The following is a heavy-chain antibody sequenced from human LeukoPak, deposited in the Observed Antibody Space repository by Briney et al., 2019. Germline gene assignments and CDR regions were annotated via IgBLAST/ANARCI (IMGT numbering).Heavy chain of an antibody. CDR1: GYTFTSYG. D-gene: IGHD3-3*01. V-gene: IGHV1-18*01. CDR3: ARDEYYDFWSGYYYLPLFDY. CDR2: ISTYNGNT. J-gene: IGHJ4*02. Sequence: ASVKVSCKASGYTFTSYGISWVRQAPGQGLEWMGWISTYNGNTNYAQKLQGRVTMTTDTSTSTAYMELRSLRSDYTAVYYCARDEYYDFWSGYYYLPLFDYWGQGTLVTVSS.